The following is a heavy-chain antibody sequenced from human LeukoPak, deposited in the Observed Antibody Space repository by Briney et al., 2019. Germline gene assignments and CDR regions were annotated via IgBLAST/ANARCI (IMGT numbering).Heavy chain of an antibody. V-gene: IGHV4-4*07. Sequence: SETLSLTCTASGGSVSSYYWSWIRQPAGKGLEWIGRFYISGSGSTIYNPSLASRVIMSMDTSKNQFSLKLSSVTAADTAVYYCARGLSSGSFYLAGYDYWGQGTLVTVSS. CDR3: ARGLSSGSFYLAGYDY. CDR2: FYISGSGST. J-gene: IGHJ4*02. CDR1: GGSVSSYY. D-gene: IGHD1-26*01.